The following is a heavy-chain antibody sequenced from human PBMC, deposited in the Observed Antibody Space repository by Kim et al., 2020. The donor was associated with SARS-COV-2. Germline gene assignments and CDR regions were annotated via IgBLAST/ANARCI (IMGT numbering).Heavy chain of an antibody. Sequence: SETLSLTCTVSGASVSSGSYYWSWIRQPPGKGLEWIGYIYYSGSTNYNPSLKSRVTISVDTSKNQFSLKLSSVTAADTAVYYCARGGGAPEDYWGQGTLVTVSS. CDR2: IYYSGST. J-gene: IGHJ4*02. CDR3: ARGGGAPEDY. D-gene: IGHD1-26*01. V-gene: IGHV4-61*01. CDR1: GASVSSGSYY.